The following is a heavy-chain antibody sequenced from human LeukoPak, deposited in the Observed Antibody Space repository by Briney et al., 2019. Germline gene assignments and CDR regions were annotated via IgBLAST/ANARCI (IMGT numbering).Heavy chain of an antibody. CDR1: GGSISSGGYY. V-gene: IGHV4-31*03. J-gene: IGHJ4*02. CDR3: ARSHESSNYVAF. D-gene: IGHD4-11*01. Sequence: SQTLSLTCTVSGGSISSGGYYWSWSRQHPGKGLEWIGYIYYSGSTYYNPSLKSRLTISVDTSKNQFSLKMSSVTAADTAVYYCARSHESSNYVAFWGQGTLVTVSS. CDR2: IYYSGST.